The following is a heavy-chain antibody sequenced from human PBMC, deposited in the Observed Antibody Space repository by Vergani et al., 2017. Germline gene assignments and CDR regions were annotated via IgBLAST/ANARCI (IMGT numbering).Heavy chain of an antibody. V-gene: IGHV4-39*01. CDR2: IYYSGST. CDR1: GGSISSSSYY. Sequence: QLQLQESGPGLVKPSETLSLTCTVSGGSISSSSYYWGWIRQPPGKGLEWIGSIYYSGSTHYNPSLKSRVTISVDTSKNQFSLKLSSVTAADTAVYYCARHGGGPVTIFYLDVWGQGTTVTVSS. J-gene: IGHJ6*02. CDR3: ARHGGGPVTIFYLDV. D-gene: IGHD3-3*01.